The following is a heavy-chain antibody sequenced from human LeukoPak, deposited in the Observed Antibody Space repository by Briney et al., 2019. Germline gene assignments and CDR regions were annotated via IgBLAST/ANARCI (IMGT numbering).Heavy chain of an antibody. V-gene: IGHV3-21*04. CDR3: AKDRSIGTYYTFDH. D-gene: IGHD1-26*01. CDR2: ISSSSSYI. CDR1: AFTFSSYT. Sequence: GGSLRLSCAASAFTFSSYTMNWVRQAPGKGLEWVSSISSSSSYIYYADSVKGRFTVSRDNSNNRLYLQMSGLTAADTAVYYCAKDRSIGTYYTFDHWGQGTLVTVSS. J-gene: IGHJ4*02.